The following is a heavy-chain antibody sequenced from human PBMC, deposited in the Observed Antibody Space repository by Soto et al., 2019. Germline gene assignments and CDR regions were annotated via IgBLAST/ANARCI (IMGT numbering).Heavy chain of an antibody. CDR3: TRPGGVAVAGTHYYYGMDV. Sequence: GGSLRLSCAASGFTFSGSAMHWVRQASGKGLEWVGRIRSKANSYATAYAASVKGRFTISRDDSKNTAYLQMNSLKTEDTAVYYCTRPGGVAVAGTHYYYGMDVWGQGTTVTVS. D-gene: IGHD6-19*01. V-gene: IGHV3-73*01. CDR2: IRSKANSYAT. CDR1: GFTFSGSA. J-gene: IGHJ6*02.